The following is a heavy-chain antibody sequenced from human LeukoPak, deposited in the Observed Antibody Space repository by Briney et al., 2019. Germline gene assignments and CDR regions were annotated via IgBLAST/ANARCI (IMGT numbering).Heavy chain of an antibody. CDR3: ARPINCSSTSCYGGWFDP. CDR1: GGSFSGYY. Sequence: PSETLSLTCAVYGGSFSGYYWSWIRQPPGKGLEWIGEINHSGSTNYNPSLKSRVTISVDTSKNQFSLKLSSVTAADTAVYYCARPINCSSTSCYGGWFDPWGQGTLVTVSS. D-gene: IGHD2-2*01. V-gene: IGHV4-34*01. CDR2: INHSGST. J-gene: IGHJ5*02.